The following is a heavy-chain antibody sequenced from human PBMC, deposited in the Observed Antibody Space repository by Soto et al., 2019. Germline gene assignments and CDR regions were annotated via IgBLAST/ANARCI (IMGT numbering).Heavy chain of an antibody. CDR2: SNVYNGDI. D-gene: IGHD5-12*01. V-gene: IGHV1-18*04. CDR3: ARDALRGPLVATIHLDY. J-gene: IGHJ4*02. CDR1: GYTFINYG. Sequence: QVQLVQSGAEVKKPGASVKVSCKASGYTFINYGISWVRQAPGQGLEWMGWSNVYNGDINYAQKFQGRVTMTTDTSTSTAYMELRSLRSYDTAVYYCARDALRGPLVATIHLDYWGQGTLVTVSS.